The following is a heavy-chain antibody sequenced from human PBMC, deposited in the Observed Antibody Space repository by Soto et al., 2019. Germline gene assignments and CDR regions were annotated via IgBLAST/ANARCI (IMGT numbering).Heavy chain of an antibody. V-gene: IGHV4-4*02. J-gene: IGHJ4*02. CDR3: ARDRGEYSSANDY. CDR1: GGSISSENW. CDR2: FYHSGIT. D-gene: IGHD5-12*01. Sequence: LQESGPGLVEPSETLSLTCAVSGGSISSENWWIWVRQAPGEGLEWIGEFYHSGITNYNPSLANRVAISFDESKNQYSLTLPAVTAAYPAVYYCARDRGEYSSANDYWGQGVLVTVSS.